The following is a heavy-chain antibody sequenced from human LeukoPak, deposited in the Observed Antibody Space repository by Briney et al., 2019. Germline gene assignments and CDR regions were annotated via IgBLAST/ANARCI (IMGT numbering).Heavy chain of an antibody. J-gene: IGHJ4*02. D-gene: IGHD3-9*01. CDR1: GYTFTSYD. V-gene: IGHV1-8*01. CDR2: MNPNSGNT. CDR3: ATDGPPLRYFDWYPRGY. Sequence: ASVKVSCKASGYTFTSYDINWVRQATGQGLEWMGWMNPNSGNTGYAQKFQGRVTMTEDTSTDTAYMELSSLRSEDTAVYYCATDGPPLRYFDWYPRGYWGQGTLVTVSS.